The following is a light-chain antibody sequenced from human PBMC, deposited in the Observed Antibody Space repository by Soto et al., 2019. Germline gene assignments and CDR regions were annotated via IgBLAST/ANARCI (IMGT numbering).Light chain of an antibody. CDR2: YMS. Sequence: EIVLTQSPGTLSLSPGERATLSCRASQYVGTRLAWYQHKPGQAPRLLIYYMSKRATGIPARFSGSGSGTDFTLTISSLAPEDFAIYYCHQRQSWPRTFGQGTKVDI. CDR1: QYVGTR. V-gene: IGKV3-11*01. CDR3: HQRQSWPRT. J-gene: IGKJ1*01.